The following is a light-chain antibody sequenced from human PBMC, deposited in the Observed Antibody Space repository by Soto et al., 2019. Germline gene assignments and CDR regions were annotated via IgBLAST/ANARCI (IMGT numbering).Light chain of an antibody. J-gene: IGLJ3*02. CDR2: QVN. V-gene: IGLV2-14*01. CDR1: NGDVGAYDY. CDR3: RSYAGSNNWV. Sequence: SVMTQHASVSGSPGQYNTISCTGTNGDVGAYDYVSWYQQHPGKAPKLMISQVNNRPSGVSNRVSGSKFGNTASLTVSGLQAEDEADYYCRSYAGSNNWVFGGGTKVTVL.